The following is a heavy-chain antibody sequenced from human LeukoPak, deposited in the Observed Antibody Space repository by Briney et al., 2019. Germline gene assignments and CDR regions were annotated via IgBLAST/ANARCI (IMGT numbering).Heavy chain of an antibody. CDR1: GGSFSGYY. Sequence: PSETLSLTCAVYGGSFSGYYWSWIRQPPGKGLEWIGEINHSESTNYNPSLKSRVTISVDTSKNQFSLKLSCVTAADTAVYYCARGGWIRAFDIWGQGTMVTVSS. V-gene: IGHV4-34*01. D-gene: IGHD5-18*01. CDR2: INHSEST. J-gene: IGHJ3*02. CDR3: ARGGWIRAFDI.